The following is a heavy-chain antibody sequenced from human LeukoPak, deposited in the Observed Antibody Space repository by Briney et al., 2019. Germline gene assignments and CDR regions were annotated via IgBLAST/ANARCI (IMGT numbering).Heavy chain of an antibody. J-gene: IGHJ3*02. CDR3: AKDRSIAARVAFDS. V-gene: IGHV3-23*01. Sequence: GGSLRLSCAASGFTVSSNYMGWVRQAPGKGLEWVSGISDSGGITHYADSVKGRFTIPRDNSKNTLYLQMNSLRAEDTAVYYCAKDRSIAARVAFDSWGQGTMVTVSS. D-gene: IGHD6-6*01. CDR1: GFTVSSNY. CDR2: ISDSGGIT.